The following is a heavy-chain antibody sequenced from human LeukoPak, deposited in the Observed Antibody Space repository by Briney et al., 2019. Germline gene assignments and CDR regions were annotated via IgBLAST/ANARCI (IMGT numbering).Heavy chain of an antibody. CDR2: IYYSGST. Sequence: KPXETLSLTCTVSGVSISSSSYYWGWVRQPPGKGLEWIGSIYYSGSTYSHPSLKSRVTISVATSNTQFSLKLSSVPAADTAVYYCAMSQLLFLPSFDIWGQGTMVTVSS. D-gene: IGHD2-2*01. V-gene: IGHV4-39*07. J-gene: IGHJ3*02. CDR1: GVSISSSSYY. CDR3: AMSQLLFLPSFDI.